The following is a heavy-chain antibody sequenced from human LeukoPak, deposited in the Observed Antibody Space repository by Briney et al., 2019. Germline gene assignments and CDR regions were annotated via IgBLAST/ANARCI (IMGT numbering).Heavy chain of an antibody. CDR2: IYYSGTT. CDR1: GGSISTYY. Sequence: SETLSLTCTVSGGSISTYYWSWIRQPPGKGLERIGYIYYSGTTNYNPSLKSRVTMSVDTSKNQFSLKLSSVTAADTAVYYCARHYPRWLFDFWGQGTLVSVSS. D-gene: IGHD3-9*01. J-gene: IGHJ4*02. CDR3: ARHYPRWLFDF. V-gene: IGHV4-59*08.